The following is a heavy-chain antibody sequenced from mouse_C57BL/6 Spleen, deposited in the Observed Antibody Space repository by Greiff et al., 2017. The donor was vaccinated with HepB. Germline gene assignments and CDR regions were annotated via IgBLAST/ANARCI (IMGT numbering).Heavy chain of an antibody. CDR1: GFTFSSYS. CDR3: ARESTTVWSMDY. Sequence: EVQVVESGGGLVMPGGSLKLSCAASGFTFSSYSMSWVRQTPEKRLEWVATLSDGGSYTYYPDNVKGRFTISKDKAKHNPYLQLGHLKSEDSAMYYCARESTTVWSMDYWGQETSVTVST. J-gene: IGHJ4*01. V-gene: IGHV5-4*01. D-gene: IGHD1-1*01. CDR2: LSDGGSYT.